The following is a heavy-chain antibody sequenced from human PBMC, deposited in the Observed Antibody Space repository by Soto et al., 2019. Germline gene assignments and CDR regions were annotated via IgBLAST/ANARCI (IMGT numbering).Heavy chain of an antibody. J-gene: IGHJ6*02. V-gene: IGHV4-61*01. Sequence: PSKTLSLTCTFSVGSVSSGSYYWSWMRQPPGKGLEWIGYIYYSGSTNYNPSLKSRVTISVDTSKNQFSLKLSSVTAADTAVYYCARWPTTVTAYYSYYGMQVWDQGTTVTVSS. D-gene: IGHD4-4*01. CDR1: VGSVSSGSYY. CDR2: IYYSGST. CDR3: ARWPTTVTAYYSYYGMQV.